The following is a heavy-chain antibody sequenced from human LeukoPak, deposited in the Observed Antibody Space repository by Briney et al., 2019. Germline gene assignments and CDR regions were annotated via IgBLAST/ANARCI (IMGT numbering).Heavy chain of an antibody. CDR2: IIPIFGTA. V-gene: IGHV1-69*05. J-gene: IGHJ6*03. Sequence: GASVKVSCKPSGGTFSSYAISWVRQAPGQGLEWMGGIIPIFGTANYAQKFQGRVTITTDESTSTAYMELSSLRSEDTAVYYCARGNDYYYYMDVWGKGTTVTVSS. CDR1: GGTFSSYA. CDR3: ARGNDYYYYMDV.